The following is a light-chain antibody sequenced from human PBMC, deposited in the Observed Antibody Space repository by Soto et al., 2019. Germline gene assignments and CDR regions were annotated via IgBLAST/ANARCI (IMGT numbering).Light chain of an antibody. V-gene: IGKV1-5*03. CDR1: QSISNW. J-gene: IGKJ1*01. CDR2: KAS. CDR3: QQYLNRWT. Sequence: DIQMTQSPSTLSASVGDRVTITCRASQSISNWLAWYQQKPGKAPKLLIYKASSLEGGVPSRFSGSGSGTAFTLPISSLQPDDFATYYCQQYLNRWTFGQGTKVEIK.